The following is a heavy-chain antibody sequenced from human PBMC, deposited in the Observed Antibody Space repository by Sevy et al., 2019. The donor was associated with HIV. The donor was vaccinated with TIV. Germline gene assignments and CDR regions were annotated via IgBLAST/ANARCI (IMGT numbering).Heavy chain of an antibody. CDR2: IQSDGRRTSYTDYSI. D-gene: IGHD6-25*01. J-gene: IGHJ6*03. CDR3: ARGNGNSSGRFYMDV. CDR1: GFTVNNYW. Sequence: GGSLRLSCAVSGFTVNNYWMNWVRQAPGKGLVWVSRIQSDGRRTSYTDYSISYAGSVKSRFTISRDKAKKTLYLQMTSLRAVDTAVYYCARGNGNSSGRFYMDVWGKGTTVTVSS. V-gene: IGHV3-74*01.